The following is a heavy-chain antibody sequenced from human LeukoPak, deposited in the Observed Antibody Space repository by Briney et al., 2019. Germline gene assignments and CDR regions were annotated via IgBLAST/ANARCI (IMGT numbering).Heavy chain of an antibody. V-gene: IGHV3-23*01. CDR2: ISGSGGST. D-gene: IGHD2-15*01. J-gene: IGHJ4*02. Sequence: GGSLRLSCAASGFTFSSYAMHWVRQAPGKGLEWVSAISGSGGSTYYADSVKGRFTISRDNSKNTLYLQMNSLRAEDTAVYYCAKYSPAYCSGGSCLNCFDYWGQGTLVTVSS. CDR3: AKYSPAYCSGGSCLNCFDY. CDR1: GFTFSSYA.